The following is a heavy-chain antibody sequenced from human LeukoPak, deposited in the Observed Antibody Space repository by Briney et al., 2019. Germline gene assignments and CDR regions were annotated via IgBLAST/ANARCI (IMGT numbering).Heavy chain of an antibody. D-gene: IGHD3-16*01. CDR3: ARDNWGSDY. CDR1: GFTFSSYA. Sequence: GGSLRLSCAASGFTFSSYAMSWVRQAPGKGLEWVSRISSDGSRTNYADSVKGRFTVSRDNSKNTLYLQMNSLRVEDTAVYYCARDNWGSDYWSQGILVSVSS. CDR2: ISSDGSRT. J-gene: IGHJ4*02. V-gene: IGHV3-74*01.